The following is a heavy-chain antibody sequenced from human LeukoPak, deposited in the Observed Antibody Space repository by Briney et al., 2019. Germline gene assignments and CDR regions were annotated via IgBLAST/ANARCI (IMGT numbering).Heavy chain of an antibody. CDR1: GFTFSDNY. CDR2: ISSSGSI. D-gene: IGHD2-15*01. V-gene: IGHV3-11*04. J-gene: IGHJ3*01. Sequence: GGSLRLSCAASGFTFSDNYMSWIRQAPGKGLEWVSYISSSGSIYYADSVKGRFTVSRDNDKSSMYLQMNRLKDEDTAMYYCARVVAVVVTGIFDVWGQGTMVAVSS. CDR3: ARVVAVVVTGIFDV.